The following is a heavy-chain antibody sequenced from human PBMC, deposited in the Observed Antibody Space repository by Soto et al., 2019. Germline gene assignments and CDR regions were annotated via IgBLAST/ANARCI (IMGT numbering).Heavy chain of an antibody. D-gene: IGHD3-22*01. Sequence: EVLLLESGGGLVQPGGSLRLSCAASGFTFSFYPMSWVRQAPGKGLEWVSGISSSAGTTYYADPVKGRFTISRDNSKNTLYLQMHRLRADDSAIYFCAVGRHKTSGSNTWFDPWGRGTQVTVSS. CDR2: ISSSAGTT. J-gene: IGHJ5*02. V-gene: IGHV3-23*01. CDR3: AVGRHKTSGSNTWFDP. CDR1: GFTFSFYP.